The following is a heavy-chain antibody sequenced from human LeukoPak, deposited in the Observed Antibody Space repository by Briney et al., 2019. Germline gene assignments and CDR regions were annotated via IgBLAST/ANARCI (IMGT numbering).Heavy chain of an antibody. CDR2: ISGSGGST. CDR3: ARDPYSSTWSYGMDV. J-gene: IGHJ6*02. V-gene: IGHV3-23*01. D-gene: IGHD6-6*01. Sequence: GGSLRLSCAASGFTFSSYAMSWVRQAPGKGLEWVSAISGSGGSTYYADSVKGRFTISRDNSKNTLYLQTNSLRAEDTAVYYCARDPYSSTWSYGMDVWGQGTTVTVSS. CDR1: GFTFSSYA.